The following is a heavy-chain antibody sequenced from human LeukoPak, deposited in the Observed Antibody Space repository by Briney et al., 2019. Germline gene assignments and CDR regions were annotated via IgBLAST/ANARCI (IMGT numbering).Heavy chain of an antibody. CDR3: AAIVGAYDAFDI. CDR2: IYHEGSP. V-gene: IGHV3-53*01. D-gene: IGHD1-26*01. CDR1: GFTVSGDF. Sequence: GGSLRLSRAASGFTVSGDFMSWVRGARGKGLGGLSVIYHEGSPHSAESVNRRFTISRDNSKTTLYLQINSLRAQDTAVYYCAAIVGAYDAFDIWGQGTMVTVSS. J-gene: IGHJ3*02.